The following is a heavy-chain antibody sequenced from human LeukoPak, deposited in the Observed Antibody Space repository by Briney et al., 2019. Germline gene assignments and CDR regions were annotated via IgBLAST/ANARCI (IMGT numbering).Heavy chain of an antibody. CDR2: IIPIFGTA. J-gene: IGHJ4*02. V-gene: IGHV1-69*13. CDR3: ALLGGWELLSCCY. Sequence: GASVKVSCKASGYTFTSYGISWVRQAPGQGLEWMGGIIPIFGTANYAQKFQGRVTITADESTSTAYMELSSLRSEDTAVYYCALLGGWELLSCCYWGQGTLVTVSS. D-gene: IGHD1-26*01. CDR1: GYTFTSYG.